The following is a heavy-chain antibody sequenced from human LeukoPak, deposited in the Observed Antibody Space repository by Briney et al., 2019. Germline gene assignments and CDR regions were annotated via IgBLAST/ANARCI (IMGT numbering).Heavy chain of an antibody. D-gene: IGHD4-17*01. CDR1: SGSISSGGYY. CDR2: IYYSGST. J-gene: IGHJ4*02. Sequence: SETLSLTCTVSSGSISSGGYYWSWIRQNPWKGLEWIGYIYYSGSTYYNPSLKSRVTISVDTSKNQFSLKLSSVTAADTAVYYCTRAPTAVTVDYWGQGTLVTVSS. CDR3: TRAPTAVTVDY. V-gene: IGHV4-31*03.